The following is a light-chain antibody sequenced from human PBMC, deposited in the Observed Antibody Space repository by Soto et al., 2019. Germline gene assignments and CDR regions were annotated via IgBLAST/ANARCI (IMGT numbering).Light chain of an antibody. CDR3: QQYNSYPLT. J-gene: IGKJ4*01. CDR2: DAS. V-gene: IGKV1-5*01. CDR1: QSISSW. Sequence: DIQMTQSPSTLSASVGDRVTITCRASQSISSWLAWYQQKPGKAPKLLIYDASSLESGVPSRFSGSGSGTEFALTISSLQPDDFATYCCQQYNSYPLTFGGGTKVEIK.